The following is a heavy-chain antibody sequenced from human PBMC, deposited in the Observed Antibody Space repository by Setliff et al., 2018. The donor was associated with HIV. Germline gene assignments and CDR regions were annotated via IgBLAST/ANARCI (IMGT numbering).Heavy chain of an antibody. D-gene: IGHD1-1*01. Sequence: GGSLRLSCAASGFTFSTYSMNWVRQAPGKGLEWISYINREETTEWYADSVKGRFIISRDNAKNSLYLQMSSLRAEDTAVYFCVRDINWAFDYWGQGTLVTVSS. CDR2: INREETTE. J-gene: IGHJ4*02. CDR3: VRDINWAFDY. V-gene: IGHV3-48*01. CDR1: GFTFSTYS.